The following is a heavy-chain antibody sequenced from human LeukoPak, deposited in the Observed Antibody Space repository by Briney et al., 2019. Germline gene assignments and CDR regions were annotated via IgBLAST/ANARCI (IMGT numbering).Heavy chain of an antibody. CDR2: IWYDGSNK. Sequence: PGGSLRLSCAASGFTFSSYGMHWVRQAPGKGLEWVAVIWYDGSNKYYADSVKGRFTISRDNSKNTLYLQMNSLRAEDTAVYYCARGRGYVDWLLNWGQGTLVTVSS. V-gene: IGHV3-33*01. D-gene: IGHD3-9*01. CDR1: GFTFSSYG. J-gene: IGHJ4*02. CDR3: ARGRGYVDWLLN.